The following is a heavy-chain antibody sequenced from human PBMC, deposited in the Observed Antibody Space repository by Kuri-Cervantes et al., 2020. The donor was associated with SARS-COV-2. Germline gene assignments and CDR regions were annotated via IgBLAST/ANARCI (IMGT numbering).Heavy chain of an antibody. D-gene: IGHD3-3*01. CDR3: TRALNDFWSGYYSSWYFDL. J-gene: IGHJ2*01. CDR1: GYTFTSYY. Sequence: SVKVSCKASGYTFTSYYMHWVRQAPGQGLEWMGGIIPIFGTANYAQKFQGRVTITADESTSTAYMELSRLRSDDTAVYYCTRALNDFWSGYYSSWYFDLWGRGTLVTVSS. CDR2: IIPIFGTA. V-gene: IGHV1-69*13.